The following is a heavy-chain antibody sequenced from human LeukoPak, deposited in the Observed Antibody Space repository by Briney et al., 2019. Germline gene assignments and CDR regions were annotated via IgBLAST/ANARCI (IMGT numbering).Heavy chain of an antibody. J-gene: IGHJ4*02. Sequence: GASVKVSCKVSGYTLTELSMHWVRQAPGKWLEWMGGFDPEDGETIYAQKFHGRVTMTEDTSTDTAYMELSSLRSEDTAVYYCATNAGSIFGVALNFDYWGQGTLVTVSS. CDR2: FDPEDGET. CDR3: ATNAGSIFGVALNFDY. D-gene: IGHD3-3*01. CDR1: GYTLTELS. V-gene: IGHV1-24*01.